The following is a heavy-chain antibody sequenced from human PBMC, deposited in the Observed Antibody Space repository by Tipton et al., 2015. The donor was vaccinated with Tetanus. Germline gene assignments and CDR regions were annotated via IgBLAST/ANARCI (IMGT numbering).Heavy chain of an antibody. CDR1: GYSFTTFW. Sequence: QSGAEVKKPGASVRVSCRSSGYSFTTFWMHWVRQAPGQGLEWMGIISPSGDTTFYAQNFQARVTMTRDTSTSTDYMELSSLRSEDTAVYYCARDYYGSGSYYFMDHWGQGTLVTVSS. CDR2: ISPSGDTT. D-gene: IGHD3-10*01. V-gene: IGHV1-46*01. J-gene: IGHJ4*02. CDR3: ARDYYGSGSYYFMDH.